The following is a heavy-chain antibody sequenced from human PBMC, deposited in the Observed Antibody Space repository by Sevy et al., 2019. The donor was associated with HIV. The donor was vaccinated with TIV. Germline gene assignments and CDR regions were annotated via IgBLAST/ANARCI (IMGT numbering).Heavy chain of an antibody. CDR1: GFTVSSDY. V-gene: IGHV3-53*01. CDR2: ISSGGRT. Sequence: GGSLRLSCAASGFTVSSDYMSWVRQAPGKGLEWVSLISSGGRTYYSDSVKGRFAVSRDNSKNTLYLQMNSLRAEDTALYYCARDEGSDWTFDYWGQGALVTASS. J-gene: IGHJ4*02. D-gene: IGHD1-1*01. CDR3: ARDEGSDWTFDY.